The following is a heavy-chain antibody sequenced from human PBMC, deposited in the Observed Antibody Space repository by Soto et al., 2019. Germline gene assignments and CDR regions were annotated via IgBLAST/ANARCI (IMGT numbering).Heavy chain of an antibody. Sequence: GASVKVSCKASGYTFTGYYMHWVRQAPGQGLEWMGWINPNSGGTNYAQKFQGRVTMTRDTSISTAYMELSRLRSDDTAVYYCAKGKAHTLFGVDTLFDYWGQGTLVTVSS. CDR3: AKGKAHTLFGVDTLFDY. J-gene: IGHJ4*02. D-gene: IGHD3-3*01. CDR2: INPNSGGT. CDR1: GYTFTGYY. V-gene: IGHV1-2*02.